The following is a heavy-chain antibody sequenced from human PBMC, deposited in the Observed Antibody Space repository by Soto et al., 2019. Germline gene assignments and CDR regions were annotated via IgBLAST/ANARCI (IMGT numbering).Heavy chain of an antibody. Sequence: XXTLSLTCSVSRASISSYYWSWIRQPPGKGPEWIGDXYHSGXTHYNPSLNSRXTISVEKSXXQLYLKLSSVTDADTAVYYCARDQPEGNWFDPWGKGTLVTVSS. CDR1: RASISSYY. J-gene: IGHJ5*02. CDR3: ARDQPEGNWFDP. CDR2: XYHSGXT. V-gene: IGHV4-59*12.